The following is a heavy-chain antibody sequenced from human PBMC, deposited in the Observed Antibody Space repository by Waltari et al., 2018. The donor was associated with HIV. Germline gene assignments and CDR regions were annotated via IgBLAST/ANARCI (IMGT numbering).Heavy chain of an antibody. CDR2: IKQDGSEI. V-gene: IGHV3-7*01. CDR1: GCTFSSYW. D-gene: IGHD6-13*01. J-gene: IGHJ4*02. CDR3: ARRGGRSSPLGY. Sequence: EVQLVESGGGLVQPGGSLSLSCAASGCTFSSYWIRWVPQAPGKGLEWVANIKQDGSEIYYVDSVKGRFTISRDNAKNSLYLQMNSLRAEDTAVYFCARRGGRSSPLGYWGQGTLVTVSS.